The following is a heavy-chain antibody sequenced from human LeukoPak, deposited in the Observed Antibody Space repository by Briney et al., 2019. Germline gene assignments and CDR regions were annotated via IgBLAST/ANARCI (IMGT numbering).Heavy chain of an antibody. CDR3: AKSGLNRFDY. Sequence: GGSLRLSCAASGFTFSSYEMNWVRQAPGKGLEWASTFSGSGGNTYYADSVKGRFTISRDNSKNTPYLQMNSLRAEDTAVYYCAKSGLNRFDYWGQGTLVTVSS. J-gene: IGHJ4*02. CDR2: FSGSGGNT. V-gene: IGHV3-23*01. CDR1: GFTFSSYE. D-gene: IGHD2-15*01.